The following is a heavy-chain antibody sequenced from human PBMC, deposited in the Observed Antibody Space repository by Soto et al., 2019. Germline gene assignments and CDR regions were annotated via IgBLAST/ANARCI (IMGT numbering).Heavy chain of an antibody. D-gene: IGHD2-2*01. Sequence: QVQLVQSGAEVKKPGSSVKVSCKASGGTFGSYAISWVRQAPGQGLEWMGGIIPIPGTANYAQKFQGRVTIAADESTSTANKELSSLRSEDTAVYYCARSQGSSTSLEIYYYCYYGMDVWGQGTTVTVSS. J-gene: IGHJ6*02. CDR1: GGTFGSYA. CDR2: IIPIPGTA. V-gene: IGHV1-69*01. CDR3: ARSQGSSTSLEIYYYCYYGMDV.